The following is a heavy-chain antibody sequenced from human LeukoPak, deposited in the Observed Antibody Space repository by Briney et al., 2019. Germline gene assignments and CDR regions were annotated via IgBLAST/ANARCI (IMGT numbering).Heavy chain of an antibody. J-gene: IGHJ4*02. Sequence: GGSLRLSCVASGLPIADFAMNWVRQAPGKGLEWVSLISGDGVSTFYADSVKGRFSISRDNSKNSLYLEMNSLRTEDAAMYYCAKESGKFDYWDEGTLAAVSS. V-gene: IGHV3-43*02. CDR3: AKESGKFDY. CDR2: ISGDGVST. CDR1: GLPIADFA.